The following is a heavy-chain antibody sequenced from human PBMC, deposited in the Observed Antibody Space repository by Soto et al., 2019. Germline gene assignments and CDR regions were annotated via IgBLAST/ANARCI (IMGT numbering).Heavy chain of an antibody. Sequence: GGSLGLSLVGPWFTFSDYWMHLVRQAPGKGLVWLSRIKFDGSFTSHADSVKGRSTISRDNARNTVHLQVDSLRAEDTGVYYCARGLRNYYGVDVWGQGTTVTVSS. J-gene: IGHJ6*02. D-gene: IGHD4-17*01. CDR1: WFTFSDYW. CDR2: IKFDGSFT. CDR3: ARGLRNYYGVDV. V-gene: IGHV3-74*01.